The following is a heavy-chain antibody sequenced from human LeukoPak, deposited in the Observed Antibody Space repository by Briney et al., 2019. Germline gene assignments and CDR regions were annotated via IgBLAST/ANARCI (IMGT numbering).Heavy chain of an antibody. Sequence: ASVKVSCKASGYTFTGYYMHWVRQAPGQGLEWMGWISAHNGNTNYAQKLQGRVTMTTDTSTSTAYMELRSLRSDDTAVYYCARVKYDYDSSRFDPWGQGTLVTVSS. CDR3: ARVKYDYDSSRFDP. D-gene: IGHD3-22*01. J-gene: IGHJ5*02. CDR2: ISAHNGNT. V-gene: IGHV1-18*04. CDR1: GYTFTGYY.